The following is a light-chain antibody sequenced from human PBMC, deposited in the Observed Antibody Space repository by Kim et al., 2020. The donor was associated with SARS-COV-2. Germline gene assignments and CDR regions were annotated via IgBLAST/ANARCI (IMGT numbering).Light chain of an antibody. CDR2: DTS. V-gene: IGKV3-11*01. Sequence: LSPGERATLSCRARHTVSGFLDWYQQKPGQAPRLLIYDTSNRATGIPARFSGSMSGTDFTLTISSLEPEDFAVYYCQQRSNWPLTFGGGTKVDIK. CDR1: HTVSGF. CDR3: QQRSNWPLT. J-gene: IGKJ4*01.